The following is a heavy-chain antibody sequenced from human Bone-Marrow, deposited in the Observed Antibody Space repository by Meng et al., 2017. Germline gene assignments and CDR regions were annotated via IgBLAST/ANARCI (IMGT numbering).Heavy chain of an antibody. Sequence: GESLKISCAVSGFTFSISAMSWVRQAPGKGLEWVSSISISGEKKNYADSVKGRFTVSRDNSKSTLFLQMNSLRAEDTAVYYCAKEIRPNDYWGQGTLVTVSS. J-gene: IGHJ4*02. CDR1: GFTFSISA. CDR2: ISISGEKK. CDR3: AKEIRPNDY. V-gene: IGHV3-23*01.